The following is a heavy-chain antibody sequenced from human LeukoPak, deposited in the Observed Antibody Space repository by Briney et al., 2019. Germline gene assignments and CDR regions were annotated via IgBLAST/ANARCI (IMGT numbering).Heavy chain of an antibody. CDR2: INSDGSST. V-gene: IGHV3-74*01. CDR1: GFTFSSYW. Sequence: GGSLRLSCAASGFTFSSYWMHWVRQAPGKGLVWVSRINSDGSSTSYADSVKGRFTISRDNAKNTLYLQMNSLRAEDTAVYYCARSNTFGGVRPDYWGQGTLVTVSS. D-gene: IGHD3-16*01. J-gene: IGHJ4*02. CDR3: ARSNTFGGVRPDY.